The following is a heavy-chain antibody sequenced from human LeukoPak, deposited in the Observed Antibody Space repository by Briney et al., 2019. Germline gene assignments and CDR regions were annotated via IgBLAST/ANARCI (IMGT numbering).Heavy chain of an antibody. J-gene: IGHJ3*02. CDR3: ARDQNRAFDI. V-gene: IGHV4-59*01. Sequence: SETLSLTCTVSGGSISSYYWSWIRQPPGKGLEWIGYIYYSGSTNYNPSLKSRVTISVDTSKNQFSLKLSSVTAADTAVYYCARDQNRAFDIWGQGTMVTVSS. D-gene: IGHD1-14*01. CDR1: GGSISSYY. CDR2: IYYSGST.